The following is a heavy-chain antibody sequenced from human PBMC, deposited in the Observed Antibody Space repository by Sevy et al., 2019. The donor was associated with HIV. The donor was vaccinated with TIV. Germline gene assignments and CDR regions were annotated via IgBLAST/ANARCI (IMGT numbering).Heavy chain of an antibody. V-gene: IGHV1-24*01. CDR1: GYTLSRLS. Sequence: ASMKVSCKVSGYTLSRLSMHWVRQGPGKGLEWMGRFDPEDDETIYAQKFQGRVTMTEDTSTDTAYMGLSSLRFEDTALYYCATAKDYYENSGDPFDYWGQGTLVTVSS. CDR3: ATAKDYYENSGDPFDY. J-gene: IGHJ4*02. CDR2: FDPEDDET. D-gene: IGHD3-22*01.